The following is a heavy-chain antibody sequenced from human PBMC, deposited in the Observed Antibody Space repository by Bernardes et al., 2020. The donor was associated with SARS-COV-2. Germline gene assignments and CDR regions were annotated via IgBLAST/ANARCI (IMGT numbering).Heavy chain of an antibody. CDR2: ISGSCGSA. CDR1: GFTFNMYA. CDR3: AKCVQESYAIDV. V-gene: IGHV3-23*01. Sequence: GGSLRLSCAASGFTFNMYAMTWVRQAPGKGLEWVSGISGSCGSAYYADSVKGRFTISRDNSNNTMSLQMNSLRAEDTAVYYCAKCVQESYAIDVWGQGTTVTVSS. J-gene: IGHJ6*02. D-gene: IGHD1-1*01.